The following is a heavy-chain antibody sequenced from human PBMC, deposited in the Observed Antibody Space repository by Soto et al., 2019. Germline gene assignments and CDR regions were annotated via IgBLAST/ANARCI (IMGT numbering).Heavy chain of an antibody. D-gene: IGHD6-13*01. CDR1: GFNVSNNY. CDR3: ARDLVTSRVSY. CDR2: IYSGGYT. V-gene: IGHV3-66*01. Sequence: PGGSLRLSCAVSGFNVSNNYMSWVRQAPGKGLEWVSVIYSGGYTHYADSAKVRFTISRDNSKNTLYLQMNSLRVEDTAVYYCARDLVTSRVSYWGQGTLVTVSS. J-gene: IGHJ4*02.